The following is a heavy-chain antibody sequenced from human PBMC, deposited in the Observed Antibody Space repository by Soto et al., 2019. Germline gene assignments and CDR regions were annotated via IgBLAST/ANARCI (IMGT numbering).Heavy chain of an antibody. J-gene: IGHJ4*02. CDR2: IIPIFGTA. V-gene: IGHV1-69*13. CDR1: GGTFSSYA. CDR3: AKSVFIAAAEGFYFDY. Sequence: ASVKVSCKASGGTFSSYAISWVRQAPGQGLEWMGGIIPIFGTANYAQKFQGRVTITADESTSTAYMELSSLRSEDTAVYYCAKSVFIAAAEGFYFDYWGQGTLVTAPQ. D-gene: IGHD6-13*01.